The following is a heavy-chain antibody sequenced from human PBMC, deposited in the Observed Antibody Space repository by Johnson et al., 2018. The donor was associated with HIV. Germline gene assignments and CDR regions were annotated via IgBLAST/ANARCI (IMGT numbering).Heavy chain of an antibody. J-gene: IGHJ3*02. Sequence: QVQLVESGGGVVQPGRSLRLSCAASRLTFSNYAMHWVRQAPGMGPEWVAVIAYDGSNKYYADSVKGRLTISRDNSQNTLYLQMNSLRAEDTAVYYCARVMGATQVMGAFDIWGQGTMVTVSS. CDR3: ARVMGATQVMGAFDI. CDR2: IAYDGSNK. CDR1: RLTFSNYA. D-gene: IGHD1-26*01. V-gene: IGHV3-30-3*01.